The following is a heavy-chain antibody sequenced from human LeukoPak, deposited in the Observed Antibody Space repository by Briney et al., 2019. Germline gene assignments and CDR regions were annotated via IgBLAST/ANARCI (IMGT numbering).Heavy chain of an antibody. CDR3: AKLGGDYGGNPRYYGMDV. D-gene: IGHD4-23*01. J-gene: IGHJ6*02. CDR2: ISGSGGST. CDR1: GFPFSPFA. Sequence: PGGSLRLSCAASGFPFSPFAMSWVRQAPGKGLEWVSDISGSGGSTYYANSVKGRFTISRDNSKNTLYMAMNSLRAEDTAVYHCAKLGGDYGGNPRYYGMDVWGQGTTVTVSS. V-gene: IGHV3-23*01.